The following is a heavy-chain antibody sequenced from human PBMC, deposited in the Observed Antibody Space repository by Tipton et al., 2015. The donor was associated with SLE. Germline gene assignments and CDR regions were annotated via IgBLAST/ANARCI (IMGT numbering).Heavy chain of an antibody. V-gene: IGHV4-61*05. CDR1: GGSISSSSYY. CDR2: IYYSGST. D-gene: IGHD6-19*01. Sequence: TLSLTCTVSGGSISSSSYYWSWIRQPPGKGLEWIGYIYYSGSTNYNPSLKSRVTISVDTSKNQFSLKLSSVTAADTAVYYCARLFIAVAGTGNAFDIWGQGTMVTVSS. CDR3: ARLFIAVAGTGNAFDI. J-gene: IGHJ3*02.